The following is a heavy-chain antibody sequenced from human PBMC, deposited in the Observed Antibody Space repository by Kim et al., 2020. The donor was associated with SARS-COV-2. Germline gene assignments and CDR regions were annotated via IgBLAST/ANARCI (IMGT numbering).Heavy chain of an antibody. J-gene: IGHJ6*02. CDR1: GFTFSSYA. CDR2: ISYDGSNK. D-gene: IGHD6-6*01. V-gene: IGHV3-30-3*01. CDR3: ARSIAGSYYYGMDV. Sequence: GGSLRLSCAASGFTFSSYAMHWVRQAPGKGLEWVAVISYDGSNKYYADSVKGRFTIPRDNSKNTLYLQMNSLRAEDTAVYYCARSIAGSYYYGMDVWGQGTTVTASS.